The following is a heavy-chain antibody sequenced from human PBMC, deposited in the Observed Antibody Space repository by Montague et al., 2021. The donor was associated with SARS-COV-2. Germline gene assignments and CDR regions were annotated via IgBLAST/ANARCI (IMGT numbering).Heavy chain of an antibody. CDR2: IHHGGST. Sequence: SETLSLTCAVHGGSFSTYSWNWIRQPPGKGLEWIGEIHHGGSTNYNPSLKSRVTISADTSKTQFSLKLTSVAAADTAVYYCAGLGDGVVPSPILGVGPYYCHYCMDVWGKGTTVAVSS. CDR3: AGLGDGVVPSPILGVGPYYCHYCMDV. J-gene: IGHJ6*03. CDR1: GGSFSTYS. V-gene: IGHV4-34*01. D-gene: IGHD2-2*02.